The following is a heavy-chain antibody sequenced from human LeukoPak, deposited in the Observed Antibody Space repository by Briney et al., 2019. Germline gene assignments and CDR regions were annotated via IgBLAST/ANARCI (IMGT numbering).Heavy chain of an antibody. CDR2: ISGSGGST. Sequence: GGSLRLSCEVSGFTFSSYAMSWVRQAPGKGLEWVSAISGSGGSTYYADSVKGRFTISRDNSKNTLYLQMNSLRAEDTAVYYCAKDPDTSYPPNWFDPWGQGTLVTVSS. D-gene: IGHD2-2*01. J-gene: IGHJ5*02. CDR1: GFTFSSYA. V-gene: IGHV3-23*01. CDR3: AKDPDTSYPPNWFDP.